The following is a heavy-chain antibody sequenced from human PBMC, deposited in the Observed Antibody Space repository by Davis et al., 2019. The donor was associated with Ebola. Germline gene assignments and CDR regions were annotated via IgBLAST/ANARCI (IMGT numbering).Heavy chain of an antibody. CDR3: VTDYGSGNYYIH. J-gene: IGHJ4*02. Sequence: AASVKVSCKASGGTFSSYAISWVRQAPGQGLEWMGGIIPIFGTANYAQKFQGRVTITADESTSTAYMELSSLRSEDTAVYYCVTDYGSGNYYIHWGQGTLVTVSS. V-gene: IGHV1-69*13. D-gene: IGHD3-10*01. CDR2: IIPIFGTA. CDR1: GGTFSSYA.